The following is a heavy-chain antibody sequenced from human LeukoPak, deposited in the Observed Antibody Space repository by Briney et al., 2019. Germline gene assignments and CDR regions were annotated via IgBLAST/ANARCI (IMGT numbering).Heavy chain of an antibody. Sequence: ASVKVSCMASGYTFTSYYMHWVRQAPGQGLEWMGIINPSGGSTSYAQKFQGRVTMTRDTSTSTVYMELSSLRSEDTAVYYCARDPRPRIIAAVASRNVFDPWGQGTLVTVSS. CDR1: GYTFTSYY. D-gene: IGHD6-13*01. V-gene: IGHV1-46*01. CDR3: ARDPRPRIIAAVASRNVFDP. J-gene: IGHJ5*02. CDR2: INPSGGST.